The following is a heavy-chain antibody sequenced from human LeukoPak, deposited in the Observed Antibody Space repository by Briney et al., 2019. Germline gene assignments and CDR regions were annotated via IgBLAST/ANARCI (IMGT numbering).Heavy chain of an antibody. CDR2: ISGSGGST. CDR3: AKVAPLATVRGWFDP. V-gene: IGHV3-23*01. CDR1: GFTFSSHA. D-gene: IGHD2-15*01. J-gene: IGHJ5*02. Sequence: GRSLRLSCAASGFTFSSHAMSWVRQAPGKGLERVSAISGSGGSTYYADSVKGRFTISRDNSKNTLYLQMNSLRAEDTAVYYCAKVAPLATVRGWFDPWGQGTLVTVSS.